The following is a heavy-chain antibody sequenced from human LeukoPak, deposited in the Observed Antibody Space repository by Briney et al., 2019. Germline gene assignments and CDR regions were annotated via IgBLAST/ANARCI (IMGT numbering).Heavy chain of an antibody. D-gene: IGHD2-15*01. Sequence: PGGSLRLSCVASGFTFNNHNMDWVCQAPGKGLEWISYISGSGDAIFYADSVQGRFTISRDNAKKSLFLQMNSLRAEDTAVYYCARGGRGDYCSGGSCLMFDPWGQGTLVTVSS. J-gene: IGHJ5*02. CDR2: ISGSGDAI. V-gene: IGHV3-48*01. CDR3: ARGGRGDYCSGGSCLMFDP. CDR1: GFTFNNHN.